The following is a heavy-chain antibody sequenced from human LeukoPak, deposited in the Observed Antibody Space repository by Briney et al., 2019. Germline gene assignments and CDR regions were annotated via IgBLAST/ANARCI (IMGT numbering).Heavy chain of an antibody. Sequence: SETLSLTCAVYGGSFSGYYWSWIRQPPGKGLEWIGEINHSGSTNYNPSLKSRVTISVDTSKNQFSLKLSSVTAADTAVYYCAREGAIVVVPAAISYFDYWGQGTLVTVSS. CDR3: AREGAIVVVPAAISYFDY. D-gene: IGHD2-2*01. CDR2: INHSGST. V-gene: IGHV4-34*01. CDR1: GGSFSGYY. J-gene: IGHJ4*02.